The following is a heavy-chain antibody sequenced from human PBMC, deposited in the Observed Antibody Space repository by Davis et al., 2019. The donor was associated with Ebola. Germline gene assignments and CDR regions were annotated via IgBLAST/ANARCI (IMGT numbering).Heavy chain of an antibody. Sequence: PGGSLRLSCAASGFTFSSYSMNWVRQAPGKGLEYVSAISSNGGSTYYADSVKGRFTISRDNSKNTLYLQMSSLRAEDTAVYYCVNLKAGDDYSNPLGMDVWGQGTTVTVSS. CDR1: GFTFSSYS. CDR3: VNLKAGDDYSNPLGMDV. D-gene: IGHD4-11*01. J-gene: IGHJ6*02. CDR2: ISSNGGST. V-gene: IGHV3-64D*08.